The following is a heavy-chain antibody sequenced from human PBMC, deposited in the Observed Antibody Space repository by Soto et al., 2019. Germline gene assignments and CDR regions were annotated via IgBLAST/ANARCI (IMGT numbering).Heavy chain of an antibody. Sequence: QVQLVESGGGLVKPGGSLRLSCAASGFTFSDYYMSWLRQAPGKGLEWVSYISPSGGTIYYADSVKGRFTLSRDNAKNSLYLQMTSLRAEDTAVYHCVRVGYAYGNDPWGQGTLVAVSS. CDR1: GFTFSDYY. CDR2: ISPSGGTI. CDR3: VRVGYAYGNDP. V-gene: IGHV3-11*01. J-gene: IGHJ5*02. D-gene: IGHD3-10*01.